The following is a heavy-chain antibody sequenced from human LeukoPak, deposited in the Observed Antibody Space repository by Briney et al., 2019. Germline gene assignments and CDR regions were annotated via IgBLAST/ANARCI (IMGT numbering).Heavy chain of an antibody. CDR3: AREIRFLEWLPLYYYYMDV. V-gene: IGHV3-7*01. D-gene: IGHD3-3*01. Sequence: GVSLRLSCAASGFTFSSYWMSWVRQAPGKGLEWVANIKQDGSEKYYVDSVKGRFTISRDNAKNSLYLQMNSLRAEDTAVYYCAREIRFLEWLPLYYYYMDVWGKGTTVTVSS. CDR1: GFTFSSYW. CDR2: IKQDGSEK. J-gene: IGHJ6*03.